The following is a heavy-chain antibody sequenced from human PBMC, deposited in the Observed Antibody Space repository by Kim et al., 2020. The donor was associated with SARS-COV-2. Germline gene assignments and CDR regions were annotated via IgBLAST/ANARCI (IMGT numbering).Heavy chain of an antibody. CDR2: IRSKAYGGTT. CDR1: GFTFGDYA. V-gene: IGHV3-49*03. J-gene: IGHJ4*02. Sequence: GGSLRLSCTASGFTFGDYAMSWFRQAPGKGLEWVGFIRSKAYGGTTEYAASVKGRFTISRDDSKSIAYLQMNSLKTEDTAVYYCTRVRITMIVDPRGFDYWGQGTLVTVSS. D-gene: IGHD3-22*01. CDR3: TRVRITMIVDPRGFDY.